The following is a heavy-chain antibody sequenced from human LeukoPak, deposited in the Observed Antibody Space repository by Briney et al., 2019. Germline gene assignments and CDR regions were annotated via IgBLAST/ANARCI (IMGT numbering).Heavy chain of an antibody. CDR2: ISSSSSYI. D-gene: IGHD2-2*01. CDR3: ASSTSWLGWWYFDY. CDR1: GFTFSSYS. V-gene: IGHV3-21*01. Sequence: PGGSLRLSCAASGFTFSSYSMNWVRQAPGKGPEWVSSISSSSSYIYYADSVKGRFTISRDNAKNSLYLQMNSLGAEDTAVYYCASSTSWLGWWYFDYWGQGTLVTVSS. J-gene: IGHJ4*02.